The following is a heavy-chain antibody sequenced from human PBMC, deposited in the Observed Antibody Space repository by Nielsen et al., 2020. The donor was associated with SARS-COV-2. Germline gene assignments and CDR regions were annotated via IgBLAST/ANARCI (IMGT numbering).Heavy chain of an antibody. J-gene: IGHJ4*02. CDR1: GFTFSSYA. V-gene: IGHV3-23*01. Sequence: GGSLRLSCAASGFTFSSYAMSWVRQAPGKGLEWVSAISGSGGSTYYADSVKGRFTISRDNSKNTLYLQMNSLRAEDTAVYYCAKVPSRGYSGYAFDYWGQGTLVTVSS. D-gene: IGHD5-12*01. CDR2: ISGSGGST. CDR3: AKVPSRGYSGYAFDY.